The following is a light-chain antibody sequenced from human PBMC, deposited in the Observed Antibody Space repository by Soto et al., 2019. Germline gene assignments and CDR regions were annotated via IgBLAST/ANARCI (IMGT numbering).Light chain of an antibody. CDR3: SSYTSSSTLL. V-gene: IGLV2-14*01. CDR1: SSDVGGYNY. Sequence: QSALTQPASVSGSPGQSITISCTGTSSDVGGYNYVSWYQQHPGKAPKLMIYDVSNRPSGVSNRFSGSKSGNTASLTIPGLQAEDEADYYCSSYTSSSTLLFGTGTKVTVL. CDR2: DVS. J-gene: IGLJ1*01.